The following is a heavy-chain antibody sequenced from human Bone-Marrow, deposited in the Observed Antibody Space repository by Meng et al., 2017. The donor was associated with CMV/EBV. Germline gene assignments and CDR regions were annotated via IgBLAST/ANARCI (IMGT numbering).Heavy chain of an antibody. Sequence: GESLKISCAASRFTFSNYAMHWLRQAPGKGLEWLSVIPADGEKVYYAASVKGRFIISRDNSNNTLYLQMNSLRPDDTPLYYCARGTFPDFWGQGTLVTVSS. CDR2: IPADGEKV. V-gene: IGHV3-30*03. J-gene: IGHJ4*02. CDR3: ARGTFPDF. CDR1: RFTFSNYA. D-gene: IGHD3-16*01.